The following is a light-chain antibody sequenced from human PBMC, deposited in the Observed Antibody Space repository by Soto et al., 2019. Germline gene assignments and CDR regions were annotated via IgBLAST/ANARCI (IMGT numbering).Light chain of an antibody. V-gene: IGKV3-15*01. J-gene: IGKJ1*01. Sequence: EIMMTQSPATLSVSPGERATLSCRASQSISSSLAWYQQKPGQAPRLLIYGASTRATGIPARFSGSGSGTEFTLTISSLQSEDFAVYYCQQLNNWTQTFGQGTK. CDR2: GAS. CDR1: QSISSS. CDR3: QQLNNWTQT.